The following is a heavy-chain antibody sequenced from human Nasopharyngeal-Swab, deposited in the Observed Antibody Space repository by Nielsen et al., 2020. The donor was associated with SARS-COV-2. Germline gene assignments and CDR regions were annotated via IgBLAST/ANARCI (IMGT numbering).Heavy chain of an antibody. J-gene: IGHJ4*02. V-gene: IGHV3-7*03. CDR1: GFTFSDHW. CDR2: INPDGSEK. CDR3: AGNHDNTF. D-gene: IGHD3-22*01. Sequence: GESLKTSCVVSGFTFSDHWMNWVRQAPGKGLEWVANINPDGSEKYYVDSVKGRFTISRDNARNSLFLQMDSLRVEDTAIYYCAGNHDNTFWGQGNLVAVS.